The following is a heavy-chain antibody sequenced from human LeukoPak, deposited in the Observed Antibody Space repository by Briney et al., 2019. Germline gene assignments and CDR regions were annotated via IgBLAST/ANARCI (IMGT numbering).Heavy chain of an antibody. CDR1: GFTFSSYA. CDR3: AKSIRIAARPRGFDY. Sequence: GGSLRLSCAASGFTFSSYALSWVRQAPGKGLEWVSAISGSGGSTYYADSVKGRFTISRDNSKNTLYLQMNSLRAEDTAVYYCAKSIRIAARPRGFDYWGQGTLVTVSS. V-gene: IGHV3-23*01. J-gene: IGHJ4*02. D-gene: IGHD6-6*01. CDR2: ISGSGGST.